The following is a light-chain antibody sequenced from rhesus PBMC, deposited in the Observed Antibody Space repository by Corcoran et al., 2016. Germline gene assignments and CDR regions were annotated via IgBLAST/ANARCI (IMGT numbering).Light chain of an antibody. CDR2: GAS. V-gene: IGKV3-53*01. J-gene: IGKJ2*01. CDR3: QKYNSSPSS. CDR1: QSVSSY. Sequence: QVILTQSPATLSLSPGERATLSCRASQSVSSYLAWYQQKPGQAPRLLIYGASSRATGNPDRFSGSGSGTEFTLTISSLEPEDFAMYYCQKYNSSPSSFGQGTKVEIK.